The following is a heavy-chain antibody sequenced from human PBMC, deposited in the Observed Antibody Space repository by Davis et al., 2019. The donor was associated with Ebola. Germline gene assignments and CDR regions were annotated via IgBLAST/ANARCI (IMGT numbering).Heavy chain of an antibody. V-gene: IGHV4-39*01. D-gene: IGHD2/OR15-2a*01. Sequence: PSETLSLTCTVSGGSISSNYWWGWIRQPPGKGLEWIGSIHNSGNTYYNPSLKSRVTTSIDTSKNQFSLRLNSVTAADTAVYYCARASNSWLFNAFDVWGQGTMVTVSS. J-gene: IGHJ3*01. CDR2: IHNSGNT. CDR1: GGSISSNYW. CDR3: ARASNSWLFNAFDV.